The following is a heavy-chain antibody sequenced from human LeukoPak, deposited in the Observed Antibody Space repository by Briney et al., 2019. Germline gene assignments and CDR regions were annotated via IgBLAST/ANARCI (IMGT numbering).Heavy chain of an antibody. CDR1: GGSFSGHN. Sequence: PSETLSLTCAVHGGSFSGHNWSWIRQPPGKGLEWIGEINLFGSTKYKPSLKSRITISLDTSKNQFSLKLTSVTAADTAVYYCARGIFRRGTYFNYYYMDVWGKGTTVTISS. J-gene: IGHJ6*03. V-gene: IGHV4-34*01. D-gene: IGHD1-26*01. CDR2: INLFGST. CDR3: ARGIFRRGTYFNYYYMDV.